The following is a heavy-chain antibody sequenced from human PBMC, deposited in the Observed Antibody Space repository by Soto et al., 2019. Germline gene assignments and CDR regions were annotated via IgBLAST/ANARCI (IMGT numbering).Heavy chain of an antibody. CDR3: APTLGRGIYGMDV. CDR1: GFTFSSYG. V-gene: IGHV3-33*01. D-gene: IGHD3-3*02. J-gene: IGHJ6*02. CDR2: IWYDGSNK. Sequence: GGSLRLSCAASGFTFSSYGMHWVRQAPGKGLEWVAVIWYDGSNKYYADSVKGRFTISRDNSKNTLYLQMNSLRAEDTAVYYCAPTLGRGIYGMDVWGQGTTVTVSS.